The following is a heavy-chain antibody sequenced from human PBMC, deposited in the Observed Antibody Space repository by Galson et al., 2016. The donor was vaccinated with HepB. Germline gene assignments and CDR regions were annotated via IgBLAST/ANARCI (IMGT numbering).Heavy chain of an antibody. CDR1: GFIFSTYA. Sequence: SLRLSCAASGFIFSTYAMNWVRQAPGKGLEWVSSIRGSGGGIDYADSVKGRFTISRDNSKNTLYLQMSSLRAEDTALYYCAKERGSRITMVRGVLDAFDIWGQGTMVTVSS. D-gene: IGHD3-10*01. J-gene: IGHJ3*02. CDR3: AKERGSRITMVRGVLDAFDI. CDR2: IRGSGGGI. V-gene: IGHV3-23*01.